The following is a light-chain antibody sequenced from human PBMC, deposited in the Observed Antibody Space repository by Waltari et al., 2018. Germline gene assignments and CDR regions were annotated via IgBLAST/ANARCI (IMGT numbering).Light chain of an antibody. Sequence: AIQITQSPSSLSASVGDRVTITCRASQDIRSDLGWYQQKPGKAPTLLIFAASILQSGVSSRFSGSGSGTDFTLTISSLQPDDFATYYCLQDFSYPRTFGQGTRVEF. CDR2: AAS. CDR3: LQDFSYPRT. J-gene: IGKJ1*01. CDR1: QDIRSD. V-gene: IGKV1-6*01.